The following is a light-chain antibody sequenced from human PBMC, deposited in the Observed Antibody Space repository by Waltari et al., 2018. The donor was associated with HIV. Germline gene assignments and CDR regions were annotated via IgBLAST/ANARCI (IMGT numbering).Light chain of an antibody. CDR1: SGSVSTSYY. Sequence: EPSLSVSPGGTVTLTCGLSSGSVSTSYYPTWLQQTPGQTPRTLIFNTHTRSSGVPDRFSGSILGNQAALTIAGAQADDESDYYCVVYLGSGTWVFGGGTKLTVL. V-gene: IGLV8-61*01. J-gene: IGLJ2*01. CDR3: VVYLGSGTWV. CDR2: NTH.